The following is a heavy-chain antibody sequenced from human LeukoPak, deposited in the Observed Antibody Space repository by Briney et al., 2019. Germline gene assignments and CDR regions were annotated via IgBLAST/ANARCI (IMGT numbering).Heavy chain of an antibody. Sequence: GASVRVSCKASGYTFTSYYMLWVRQAPGQGLEWMGIINPSGGSTSYAQKFQGRVTMTRDTSTSTVYMELSSLRSEDTAVYYCAREGRGGDLSYWGQGTLVTVSS. J-gene: IGHJ4*02. V-gene: IGHV1-46*01. CDR3: AREGRGGDLSY. CDR2: INPSGGST. CDR1: GYTFTSYY. D-gene: IGHD2-21*02.